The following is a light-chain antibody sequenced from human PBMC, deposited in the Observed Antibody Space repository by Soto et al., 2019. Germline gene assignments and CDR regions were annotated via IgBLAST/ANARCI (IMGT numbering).Light chain of an antibody. CDR3: QQYWKWPIT. V-gene: IGKV3-20*01. J-gene: IGKJ5*01. Sequence: EIVLTQSPGTLSLSPGERATLSCRASQSVSSSYLAWYQQKPGQAPRLLIYGASSRATGIPDRFSGSGSGTDFTLTISRLEPEDFAVYYCQQYWKWPITFGQGTRLE. CDR1: QSVSSSY. CDR2: GAS.